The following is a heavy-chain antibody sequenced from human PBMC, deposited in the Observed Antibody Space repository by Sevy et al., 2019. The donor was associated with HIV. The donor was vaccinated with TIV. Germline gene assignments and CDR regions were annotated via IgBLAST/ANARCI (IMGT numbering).Heavy chain of an antibody. J-gene: IGHJ5*02. CDR3: ARERPFYGSGSYALGWFDP. V-gene: IGHV3-11*01. CDR2: ISSSGSTI. D-gene: IGHD3-10*01. CDR1: GFTFSDYY. Sequence: GGSLRLSCAASGFTFSDYYMSWIRQAPGKGLEWVSYISSSGSTIYYADSVKGRFTISRDNAKNPLYLQMNSLRAEDTAVYYCARERPFYGSGSYALGWFDPWGQGTLVTVSS.